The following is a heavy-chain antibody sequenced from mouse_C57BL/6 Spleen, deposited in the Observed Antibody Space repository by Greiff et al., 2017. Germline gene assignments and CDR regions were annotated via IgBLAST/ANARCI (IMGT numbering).Heavy chain of an antibody. CDR1: GYTFTTYP. D-gene: IGHD1-1*01. CDR2: FHPYNDDT. V-gene: IGHV1-47*01. Sequence: VHLVESGAELVKPGASVKMSCMASGYTFTTYPIEWMKQNHGKSLEWIGNFHPYNDDTKYNEKFKGKATLTVEKSSSTVYLELSRLTSDDSAVYYCARGNYYGSSYFDYWGQGTTLTVSS. J-gene: IGHJ2*01. CDR3: ARGNYYGSSYFDY.